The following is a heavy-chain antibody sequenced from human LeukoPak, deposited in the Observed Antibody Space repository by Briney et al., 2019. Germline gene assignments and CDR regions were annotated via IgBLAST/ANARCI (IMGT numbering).Heavy chain of an antibody. D-gene: IGHD3-22*01. CDR2: IIPIFGTA. V-gene: IGHV1-69*13. CDR1: GGTFSSYA. CDR3: AREGYDNSGYYLDY. Sequence: SVKVSCKASGGTFSSYAISWVRQAPGQGLEWMGGIIPIFGTANYAQKFQGRVTITADESTSAAYMELSSLRSEDTAVYYCAREGYDNSGYYLDYWGQGTLVTVSS. J-gene: IGHJ4*02.